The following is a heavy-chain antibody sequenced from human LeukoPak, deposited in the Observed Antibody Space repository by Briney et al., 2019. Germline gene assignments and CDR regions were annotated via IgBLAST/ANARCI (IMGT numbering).Heavy chain of an antibody. CDR1: GYTFTGYY. Sequence: ASVKVSCKASGYTFTGYYIHWVRQAPGQGLERMGWINPNSGGTNYEQKLQGRVTMTTDTSTSTAYMELRSLRSDDTAVYYCARDMKRSRARWENLGFDPWGQGTLVTVSS. D-gene: IGHD1-26*01. J-gene: IGHJ5*02. V-gene: IGHV1-2*02. CDR3: ARDMKRSRARWENLGFDP. CDR2: INPNSGGT.